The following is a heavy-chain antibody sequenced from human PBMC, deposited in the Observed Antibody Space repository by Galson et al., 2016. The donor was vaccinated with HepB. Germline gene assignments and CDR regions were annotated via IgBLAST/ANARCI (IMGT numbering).Heavy chain of an antibody. CDR2: INPNSGGT. J-gene: IGHJ3*01. D-gene: IGHD1-26*01. V-gene: IGHV1-2*06. Sequence: SVKVSCKASGYTFTDYYIHWVRQAPGQGLTWMGRINPNSGGTNFAPRFQGRVIMTRDTSFTTAYMELSRLRSDDTAIYFCARGIIVGNRGCTFDVWGLGTMVTVS. CDR1: GYTFTDYY. CDR3: ARGIIVGNRGCTFDV.